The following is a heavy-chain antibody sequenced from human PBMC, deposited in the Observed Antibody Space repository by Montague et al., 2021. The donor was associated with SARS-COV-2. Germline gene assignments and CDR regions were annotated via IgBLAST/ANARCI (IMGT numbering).Heavy chain of an antibody. CDR1: GGSISSGGYY. D-gene: IGHD3-22*01. Sequence: TLSLTCTVYGGSISSGGYYWSWIRQHTGKGLEWNGYIYYSGSTYYNPSLKSRVTIAVDTSKNPFSLKLSSVTAADTAVYYCARAYITMIVVGSAFDIWGQGTMVTVSS. J-gene: IGHJ3*02. CDR3: ARAYITMIVVGSAFDI. CDR2: IYYSGST. V-gene: IGHV4-31*03.